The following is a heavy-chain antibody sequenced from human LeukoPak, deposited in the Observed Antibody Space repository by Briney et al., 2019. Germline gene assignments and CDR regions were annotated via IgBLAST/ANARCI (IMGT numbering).Heavy chain of an antibody. V-gene: IGHV4-59*12. CDR2: VYYSGST. Sequence: PSETLSLTCTVSGGSISNYYWCWIRQPPGKGLEWIGYVYYSGSTNYNPSLKSRVTMSIDTSKNQFSLKLSSVTAADTAVYYCARARAYGIVLMVYAPYFDYWGQGTLVTVSS. CDR1: GGSISNYY. J-gene: IGHJ4*02. CDR3: ARARAYGIVLMVYAPYFDY. D-gene: IGHD2-8*01.